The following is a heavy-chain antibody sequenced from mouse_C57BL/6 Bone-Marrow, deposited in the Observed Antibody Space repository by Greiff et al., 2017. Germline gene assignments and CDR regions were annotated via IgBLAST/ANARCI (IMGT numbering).Heavy chain of an antibody. V-gene: IGHV10-3*01. J-gene: IGHJ3*01. Sequence: EVMLVESGGGLVQPKGSLKLSCAASGFTFNTYAMHWVRQAPGKGLELVARIRSKSSNYATYYADSVKDRFTISRDDSQSMLYLQMNNLKTEDTAMYYCVRALYDGYYAVGFAYWGQGTLVTVSA. CDR1: GFTFNTYA. D-gene: IGHD2-3*01. CDR2: IRSKSSNYAT. CDR3: VRALYDGYYAVGFAY.